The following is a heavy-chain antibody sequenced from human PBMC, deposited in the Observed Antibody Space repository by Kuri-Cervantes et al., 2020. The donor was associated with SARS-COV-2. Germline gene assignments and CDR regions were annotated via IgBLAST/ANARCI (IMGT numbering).Heavy chain of an antibody. CDR3: GKELLWFGDLHGGYFDY. J-gene: IGHJ4*02. D-gene: IGHD3-10*01. Sequence: SVKVSCKASGGTFDSYTISWVRQTPGQGLAWMGGVITAFGTANYAQKFQDRVTLIADKSTSTVFMELSRLSSEDTAVYYCGKELLWFGDLHGGYFDYWGQGTLVTVSS. CDR2: VITAFGTA. V-gene: IGHV1-69*06. CDR1: GGTFDSYT.